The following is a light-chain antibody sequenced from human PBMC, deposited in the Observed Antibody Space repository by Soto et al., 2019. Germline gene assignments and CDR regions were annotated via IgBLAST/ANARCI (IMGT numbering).Light chain of an antibody. V-gene: IGKV3-20*01. J-gene: IGKJ5*01. Sequence: DIVMTQSPDSLAVSLGERATLSCRASQTVSSNYLAWCQQGPGQAPRLLIYGASTRAAGIPDRFSGSGSGTDFTLTITRLEPEDSAVYFCQQYTGPPTTFGQGTRLEIK. CDR1: QTVSSNY. CDR2: GAS. CDR3: QQYTGPPTT.